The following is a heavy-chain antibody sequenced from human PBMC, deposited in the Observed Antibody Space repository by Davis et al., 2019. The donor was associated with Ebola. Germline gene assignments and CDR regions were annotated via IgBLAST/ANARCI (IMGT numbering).Heavy chain of an antibody. V-gene: IGHV3-7*01. J-gene: IGHJ4*02. D-gene: IGHD5-12*01. Sequence: GGSLRLSCAASGFTFSSYWMSWVRQAPGKGLEWVANIKQDGSEKYYADSVKGRFTISRDNSKNTLYLQMNSLRAEDTAVYYCARSYLTYSGYGWAYWGQGTLVTVSS. CDR2: IKQDGSEK. CDR1: GFTFSSYW. CDR3: ARSYLTYSGYGWAY.